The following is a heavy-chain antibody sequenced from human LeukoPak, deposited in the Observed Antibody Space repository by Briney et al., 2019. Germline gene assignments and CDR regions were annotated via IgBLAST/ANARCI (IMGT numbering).Heavy chain of an antibody. CDR3: ASTRRAAVAGRFDS. CDR1: GASMSSNY. Sequence: SETLSLTCNVSGASMSSNYWSWIRQPPGKGLEWIGYIYHSGNTNYSPSLESRVTMSVDESKNQFSLRVHFVSAADTAVYYCASTRRAAVAGRFDSWGQGTLVTVSS. J-gene: IGHJ4*02. D-gene: IGHD6-19*01. V-gene: IGHV4-4*09. CDR2: IYHSGNT.